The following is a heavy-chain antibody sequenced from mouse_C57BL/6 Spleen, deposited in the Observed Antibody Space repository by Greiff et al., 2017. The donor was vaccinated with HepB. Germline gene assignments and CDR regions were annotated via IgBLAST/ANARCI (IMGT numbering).Heavy chain of an antibody. CDR2: IYPSDSET. Sequence: QVQLQQPGAELVRPGSSVKLSCKASGYTFTSYWMDWVKQRPGQGLEWIGNIYPSDSETHYNQKFKDKATLTVDKSSSTAYMQLSSLTSEDSAVYYCARGGDYGNLAWFAYWGQGTLVTVSA. CDR3: ARGGDYGNLAWFAY. J-gene: IGHJ3*01. D-gene: IGHD2-1*01. V-gene: IGHV1-61*01. CDR1: GYTFTSYW.